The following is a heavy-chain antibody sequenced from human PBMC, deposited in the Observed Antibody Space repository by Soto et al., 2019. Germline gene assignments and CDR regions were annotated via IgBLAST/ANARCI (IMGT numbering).Heavy chain of an antibody. J-gene: IGHJ6*02. CDR2: ISSSSSTI. D-gene: IGHD3-3*01. V-gene: IGHV3-48*02. Sequence: GGSLRLSCAASGFTFSSYSMNWVRQAPGKGLEWVSYISSSSSTIYYADSVKGRFTISRDNAKNSLYLQMNSLRDEDTAVYYCARDFTYYDFWSGYSVFYGMDVWVQGTTVTVSS. CDR3: ARDFTYYDFWSGYSVFYGMDV. CDR1: GFTFSSYS.